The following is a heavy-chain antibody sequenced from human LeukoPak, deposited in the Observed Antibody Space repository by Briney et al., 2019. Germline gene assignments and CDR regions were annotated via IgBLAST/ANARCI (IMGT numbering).Heavy chain of an antibody. J-gene: IGHJ4*02. CDR3: AKEKDYYDFWSGYRPYFDY. Sequence: PGRSLRLSCAASGFTFSSYGMYWVRQAPGKGLEWVAFIRYDGSNKYYADSVKGRFTISRDNSKNTLYLQMNSLRAEDTAVYYCAKEKDYYDFWSGYRPYFDYWGQGTLVTVSS. V-gene: IGHV3-30*02. CDR1: GFTFSSYG. CDR2: IRYDGSNK. D-gene: IGHD3-3*01.